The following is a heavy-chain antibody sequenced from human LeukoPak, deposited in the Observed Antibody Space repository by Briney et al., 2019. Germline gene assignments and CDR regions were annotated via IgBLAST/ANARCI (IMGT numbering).Heavy chain of an antibody. CDR3: GRGYSYGDDAFDI. CDR1: GFTFSSYG. CDR2: IWYDGSNK. J-gene: IGHJ3*02. V-gene: IGHV3-33*01. Sequence: PGRSLRLSCAASGFTFSSYGMHWVRQAPGKGLEWVAVIWYDGSNKYYADSVKGRFTISRDNSKNTLYLQMNSLRAEDTAVYYCGRGYSYGDDAFDIWGQGTMVTVSS. D-gene: IGHD5-18*01.